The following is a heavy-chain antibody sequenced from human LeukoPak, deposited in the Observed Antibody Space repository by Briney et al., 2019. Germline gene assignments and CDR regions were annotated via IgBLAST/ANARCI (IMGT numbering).Heavy chain of an antibody. V-gene: IGHV3-9*01. CDR3: AKSRNSGSYYLDAFDI. D-gene: IGHD1-26*01. CDR1: GFTFDDYA. Sequence: PGGSLRLSCAASGFTFDDYAMHWVRQAPGKGLEWVSGISWNSGSIGYADSVKGRFTISRDNAKNSLYLQMNSLRAEDTALYYCAKSRNSGSYYLDAFDIWGQGTMVTVSS. CDR2: ISWNSGSI. J-gene: IGHJ3*02.